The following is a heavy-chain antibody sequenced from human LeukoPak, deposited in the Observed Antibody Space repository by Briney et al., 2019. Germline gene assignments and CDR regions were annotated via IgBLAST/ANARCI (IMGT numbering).Heavy chain of an antibody. J-gene: IGHJ3*02. CDR3: ARENTLRPLRYSSSHDAFDI. CDR2: ISAYNGNT. Sequence: ASVKVSCKASGYTFTSYGISWVRQTPGQGLEWMGWISAYNGNTNYAQKLQGRVTMTTDTSTSTAYMELRSLRSDDTAVYYCARENTLRPLRYSSSHDAFDIWGQGTMVTVSS. V-gene: IGHV1-18*01. D-gene: IGHD6-13*01. CDR1: GYTFTSYG.